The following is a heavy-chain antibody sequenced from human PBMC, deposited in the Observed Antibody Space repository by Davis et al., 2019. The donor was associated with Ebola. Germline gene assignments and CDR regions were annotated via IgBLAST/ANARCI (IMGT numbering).Heavy chain of an antibody. CDR1: GYTFTSYY. J-gene: IGHJ5*02. Sequence: ASVKVSCKASGYTFTSYYMHWVRQAPGQGLEWMGIINPSGGSTSYAQKFQGRVTMTRDTSTSTVYMELSSLRSEDTAVYYCAGTPYSGSYYTAWFDPWGQGTLVTVSS. CDR3: AGTPYSGSYYTAWFDP. CDR2: INPSGGST. V-gene: IGHV1-46*01. D-gene: IGHD1-26*01.